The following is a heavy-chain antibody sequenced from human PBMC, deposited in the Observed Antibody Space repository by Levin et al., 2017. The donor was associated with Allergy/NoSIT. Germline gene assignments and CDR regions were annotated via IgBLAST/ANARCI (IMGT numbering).Heavy chain of an antibody. CDR2: INEDGGEK. CDR3: VKGVGHLGP. J-gene: IGHJ5*02. D-gene: IGHD3-16*01. V-gene: IGHV3-7*01. CDR1: GFTFSRNW. Sequence: GGSLRLSCAASGFTFSRNWMTWVRQAPGKGLEWVANINEDGGEKHHVYSVRGRVTISRDNAKNSLYLQINSLRVEDTAVYYCVKGVGHLGPWGQGTLVTVSS.